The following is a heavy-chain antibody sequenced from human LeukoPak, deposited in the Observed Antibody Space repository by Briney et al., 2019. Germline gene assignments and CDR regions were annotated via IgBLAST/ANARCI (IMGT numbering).Heavy chain of an antibody. Sequence: ASVKVSCKASGYTFTSYGISWVRQAPGQGLEWMGWISAYNGNTNYAQKLQGRVTMTTDTSTSTAYMELSSLRSEDTAVYYCARDSHIGGVNYCGGDCPRGAFDIWGQGTMVTVSS. CDR2: ISAYNGNT. D-gene: IGHD2-21*02. CDR1: GYTFTSYG. V-gene: IGHV1-18*01. J-gene: IGHJ3*02. CDR3: ARDSHIGGVNYCGGDCPRGAFDI.